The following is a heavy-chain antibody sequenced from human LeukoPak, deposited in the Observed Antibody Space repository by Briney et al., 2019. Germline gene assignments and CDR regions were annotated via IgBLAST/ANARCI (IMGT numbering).Heavy chain of an antibody. CDR2: MNPSNGNT. D-gene: IGHD3-10*01. V-gene: IGHV1-8*03. J-gene: IGHJ4*02. CDR1: GYTFSNSD. Sequence: ASVKVSCKASGYTFSNSDINWVRQATGQGLEWMGWMNPSNGNTAYAQKFQGRVTLTRDTSISTAYMVVSSLRSDDTALYYCARSLRADYYGSESYYKDYFDYWGQGTLVTVSS. CDR3: ARSLRADYYGSESYYKDYFDY.